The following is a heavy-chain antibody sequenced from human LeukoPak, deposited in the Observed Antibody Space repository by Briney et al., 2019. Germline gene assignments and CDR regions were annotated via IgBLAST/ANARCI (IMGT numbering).Heavy chain of an antibody. V-gene: IGHV1-69*13. CDR2: IIPIFGTA. CDR1: GYTFTSYY. D-gene: IGHD2-15*01. J-gene: IGHJ3*02. CDR3: AREEAGYCSGGSCYSTPGMNAFDI. Sequence: SVKVSCKASGYTFTSYYMHWVRQAPGQGLEWMGGIIPIFGTANYAQKFQGRVTITADESTSTAYMELSSLRSEDTAVYYCAREEAGYCSGGSCYSTPGMNAFDIWGQGTMVTVSS.